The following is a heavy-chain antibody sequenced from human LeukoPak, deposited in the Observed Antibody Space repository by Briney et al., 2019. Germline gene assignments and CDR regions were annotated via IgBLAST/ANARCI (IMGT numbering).Heavy chain of an antibody. V-gene: IGHV4-34*01. Sequence: PSETLSLTCAVYGGSFSGHYWSWIRQPPGKGLEWIGEINHSGSTNYNPSLKSRVTITVDTSKNQFSLKLSSVTAADTAVYYCARGADCSSTSCYTRSYLPWTLEANWFDPWGQGTLVTVSS. CDR2: INHSGST. D-gene: IGHD2-2*02. J-gene: IGHJ5*02. CDR3: ARGADCSSTSCYTRSYLPWTLEANWFDP. CDR1: GGSFSGHY.